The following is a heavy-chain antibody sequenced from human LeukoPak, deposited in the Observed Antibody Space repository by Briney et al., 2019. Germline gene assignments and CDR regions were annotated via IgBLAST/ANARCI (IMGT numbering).Heavy chain of an antibody. V-gene: IGHV3-23*01. Sequence: PGGSLRLSCAASGFTFSSYAMSWVRQAPGKGLEWVSAISGSGGSTYYADSVKGRFTISRDNSKNTLYLQMNSLRAEDTAVYYYATSRREVGGSVPYYFDYWGQGTLVTVSS. CDR1: GFTFSSYA. CDR2: ISGSGGST. J-gene: IGHJ4*02. CDR3: ATSRREVGGSVPYYFDY. D-gene: IGHD3-16*01.